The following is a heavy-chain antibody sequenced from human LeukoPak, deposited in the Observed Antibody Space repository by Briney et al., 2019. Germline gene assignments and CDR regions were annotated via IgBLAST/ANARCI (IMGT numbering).Heavy chain of an antibody. D-gene: IGHD1-26*01. Sequence: SSETLSLTCAVYGGSFSGYYWSWIRQPPGKGLEWIGEINHSGSTNYNPSLKSRVTISVDTSKNQFSLKLSSVTAADTAVYYCARQVIVGATTSDYWGQGTLVTVSS. J-gene: IGHJ4*02. CDR2: INHSGST. V-gene: IGHV4-34*01. CDR3: ARQVIVGATTSDY. CDR1: GGSFSGYY.